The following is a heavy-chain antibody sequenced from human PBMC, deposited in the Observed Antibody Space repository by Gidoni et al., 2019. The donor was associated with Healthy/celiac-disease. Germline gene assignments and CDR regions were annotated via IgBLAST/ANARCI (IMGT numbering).Heavy chain of an antibody. V-gene: IGHV4-34*01. D-gene: IGHD3-3*01. CDR1: GGSFSGYY. CDR3: ARGGYDFWSGYPNPIDY. J-gene: IGHJ4*02. CDR2: INHSGST. Sequence: AVYGGSFSGYYWSWIRQPPGKGLEWIGEINHSGSTNYNPSLKSRVTISVDTSKNQFSLKLSSVTAADTAVYYCARGGYDFWSGYPNPIDYWGQGTLVTVSS.